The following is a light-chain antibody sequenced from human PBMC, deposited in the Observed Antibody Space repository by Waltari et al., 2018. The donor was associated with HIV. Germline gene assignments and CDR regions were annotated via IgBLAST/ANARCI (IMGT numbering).Light chain of an antibody. V-gene: IGLV3-21*02. CDR1: KIGTKQ. Sequence: SYVLTQAPSVSVAPGQTSSTSCGGDKIGTKQVHWYQQKQGQAPVVVVYDDSDRPSGIPERFSGFNSGNTATLTISRVEAGDEADYYSQVWHSKSDHVVFGGGTKVTVL. CDR3: QVWHSKSDHVV. J-gene: IGLJ2*01. CDR2: DDS.